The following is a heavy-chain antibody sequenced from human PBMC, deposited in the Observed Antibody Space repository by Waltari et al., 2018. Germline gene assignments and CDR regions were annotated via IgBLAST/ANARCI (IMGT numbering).Heavy chain of an antibody. V-gene: IGHV3-53*01. CDR3: AKGLVGSTTAFEY. J-gene: IGHJ4*02. CDR1: EFTVCRGD. D-gene: IGHD1-26*01. Sequence: EVQLVESDGGLMQPGGSLRLSCTASEFTVCRGDLTRVRQAPGKGLEWLSTVYISGATYYAESVTGRFTMSRDNSRNMLSLQMNNLRPEDTALYYCAKGLVGSTTAFEYWGQGTLVTVSS. CDR2: VYISGAT.